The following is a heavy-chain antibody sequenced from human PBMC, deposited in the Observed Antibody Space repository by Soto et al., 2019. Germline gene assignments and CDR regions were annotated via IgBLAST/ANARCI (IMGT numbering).Heavy chain of an antibody. V-gene: IGHV4-30-4*01. CDR3: AREVGYCISTSCPWFDP. D-gene: IGHD2-2*01. Sequence: PSETLSLTCTVSGVSISSGDYYWSWIRQPPGKGLEWIGYIYYSGSTYYNPSLKSRVTISVDTSKNQFSLKLSSVTAADTAVYYCAREVGYCISTSCPWFDPWGQGTLVTVSS. CDR1: GVSISSGDYY. CDR2: IYYSGST. J-gene: IGHJ5*02.